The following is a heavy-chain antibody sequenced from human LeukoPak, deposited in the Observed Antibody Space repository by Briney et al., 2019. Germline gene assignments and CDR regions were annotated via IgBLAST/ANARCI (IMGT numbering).Heavy chain of an antibody. D-gene: IGHD4-17*01. CDR1: GFTFISYA. CDR2: VSGSDGIT. J-gene: IGHJ6*02. Sequence: GGSLRLSCAASGFTFISYAMSWVRQAPGKGLEWVSGVSGSDGITYYADSVKGRFTISRDNSKNTLYLQMNSLRAEDTAVYYCARDLRTVTLYYYYGMDVWGQGTTVTVSS. V-gene: IGHV3-23*01. CDR3: ARDLRTVTLYYYYGMDV.